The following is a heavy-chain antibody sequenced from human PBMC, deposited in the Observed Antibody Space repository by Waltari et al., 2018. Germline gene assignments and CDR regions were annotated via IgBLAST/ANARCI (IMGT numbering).Heavy chain of an antibody. CDR3: AKDGQQLAPIDY. Sequence: QVQLVESGGGVVQPGGSLRLSCAASGFTFSSYGMHWVHQAPGTGLEWVAFIRYDGSNKYYADSGKGRFTISRDNSKNTLYLQMNSLRAEDTAVYYCAKDGQQLAPIDYWGQGTLVTVSS. CDR1: GFTFSSYG. D-gene: IGHD6-13*01. CDR2: IRYDGSNK. V-gene: IGHV3-30*02. J-gene: IGHJ4*02.